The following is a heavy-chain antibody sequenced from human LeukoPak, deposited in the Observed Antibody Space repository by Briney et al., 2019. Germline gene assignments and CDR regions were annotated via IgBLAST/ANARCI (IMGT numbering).Heavy chain of an antibody. CDR1: GGSISSSSYY. CDR3: ARVPYSSGWYGANTEY. J-gene: IGHJ4*02. V-gene: IGHV4-39*07. CDR2: IYYSGST. Sequence: SETLSLTCTVSGGSISSSSYYWGWIRQPPGKGLEWIGSIYYSGSTYYNPSLKSRVTISLDASKNQFSLKLSSVTAADTAVYYCARVPYSSGWYGANTEYWGQGTLVTVSS. D-gene: IGHD6-19*01.